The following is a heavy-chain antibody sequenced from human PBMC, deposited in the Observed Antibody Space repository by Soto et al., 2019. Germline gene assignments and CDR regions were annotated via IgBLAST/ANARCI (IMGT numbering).Heavy chain of an antibody. V-gene: IGHV3-7*03. CDR2: IKEDGSEK. Sequence: RRLSCAASGFTFSSYWMTWVRQAPGMGLEWVARIKEDGSEKYYVDSVKGRFTISRDNAKNSLYLQMNSLRPEDTAVYYCARVATPISRNDHWGQGTLVTVSS. CDR3: ARVATPISRNDH. D-gene: IGHD2-2*02. CDR1: GFTFSSYW. J-gene: IGHJ4*02.